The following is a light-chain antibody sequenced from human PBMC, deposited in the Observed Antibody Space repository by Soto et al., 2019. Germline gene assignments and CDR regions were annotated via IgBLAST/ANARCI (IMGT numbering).Light chain of an antibody. CDR1: SSDVGGYNY. J-gene: IGLJ2*01. CDR2: EVS. V-gene: IGLV2-14*01. CDR3: ASYTTTSTLVV. Sequence: QSALTQPASVSGSPGQSITISRTGTSSDVGGYNYVSWYQHHPGKAPKLMIYEVSNRPSGVSDRFSASKSGNTASLTISGLQAEDEADYYCASYTTTSTLVVFGGGTKLTVL.